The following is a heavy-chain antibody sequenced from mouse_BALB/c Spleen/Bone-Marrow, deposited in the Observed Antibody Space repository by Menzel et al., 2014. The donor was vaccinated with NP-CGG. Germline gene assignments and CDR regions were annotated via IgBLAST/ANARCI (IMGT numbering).Heavy chain of an antibody. Sequence: EVKVEESGGGLVKPGGSLKPSCAASGFTFSSYAMSWVRQTPEKRLEWVATISSGGSYTYYPDSVKGRFTISRDNAKNTLYLQMSSLRSEDTAMYYCARHITTVVADYWGQGTTLTVSS. CDR1: GFTFSSYA. D-gene: IGHD1-1*01. CDR2: ISSGGSYT. V-gene: IGHV5-9-3*01. CDR3: ARHITTVVADY. J-gene: IGHJ2*01.